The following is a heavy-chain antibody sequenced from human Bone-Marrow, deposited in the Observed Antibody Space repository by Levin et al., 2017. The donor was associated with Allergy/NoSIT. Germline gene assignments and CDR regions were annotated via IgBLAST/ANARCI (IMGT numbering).Heavy chain of an antibody. J-gene: IGHJ4*02. CDR3: ARNWNFEDY. V-gene: IGHV3-7*01. CDR1: GFTFRNYF. Sequence: LSLPCAASGFTFRNYFMSWIRQTPGKGLEWVAYINKDGSDKSYVDSVKGRFSISRDNAKNSVYLQMNSLRAEDTAVYYCARNWNFEDYWGQGTLVTVSS. CDR2: INKDGSDK. D-gene: IGHD1-7*01.